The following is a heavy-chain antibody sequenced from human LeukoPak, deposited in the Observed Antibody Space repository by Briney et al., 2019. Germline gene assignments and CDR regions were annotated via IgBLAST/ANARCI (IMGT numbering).Heavy chain of an antibody. V-gene: IGHV3-23*01. CDR1: GFTFSSYP. CDR2: ISGSGVST. CDR3: AKDFWGQYYFDY. D-gene: IGHD3-16*01. J-gene: IGHJ4*02. Sequence: PGGSLRLSCAAPGFTFSSYPMSWVRQAPGKGLEWVSGISGSGVSTYYADSVKGRFTISRDNSKNTLYLQMDSLRAEDTAIYYCAKDFWGQYYFDYWGQGTLVTVSS.